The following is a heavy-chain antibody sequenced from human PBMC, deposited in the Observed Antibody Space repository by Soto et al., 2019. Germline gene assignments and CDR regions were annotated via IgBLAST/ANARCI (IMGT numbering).Heavy chain of an antibody. V-gene: IGHV4-59*01. J-gene: IGHJ4*02. CDR3: ARYNSYAIVY. Sequence: SETLSLTCTVSGTSISSYYWSWIRQPPGKGLEWIANIHYSGTTNYNPSLASRVTLSVDTSKNQFSLKMTSVTAADRAMYFCARYNSYAIVYWGRGTLVTDFS. CDR2: IHYSGTT. D-gene: IGHD2-8*01. CDR1: GTSISSYY.